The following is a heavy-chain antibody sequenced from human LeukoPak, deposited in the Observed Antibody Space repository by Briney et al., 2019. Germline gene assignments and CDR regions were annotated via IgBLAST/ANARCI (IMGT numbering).Heavy chain of an antibody. Sequence: ASVKVSCKASGYTFTSYDINWVRQATGQGLEWMGWMNPNSGHTGSAQKFQGRVTITRDTSISTVYMELSSLRSEDTAVYYCARDGGGGYVGNYWGQGTLVTVSS. V-gene: IGHV1-8*03. D-gene: IGHD5-12*01. CDR1: GYTFTSYD. J-gene: IGHJ4*02. CDR2: MNPNSGHT. CDR3: ARDGGGGYVGNY.